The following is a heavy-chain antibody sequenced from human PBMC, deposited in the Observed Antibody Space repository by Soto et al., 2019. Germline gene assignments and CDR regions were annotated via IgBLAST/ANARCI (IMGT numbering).Heavy chain of an antibody. V-gene: IGHV5-51*01. D-gene: IGHD5-12*01. J-gene: IGHJ4*02. CDR2: IYSCDSDT. CDR3: AALGGGYSGYDKAVAGLSFDY. CDR1: GYSFTSYW. Sequence: EVQLVQSGAEVKKPGESLQISCKGSGYSFTSYWIGWVRQMPGKGLEWMGIIYSCDSDTRYSPSFQGQVTISADKSISTAYLQWSRLKASDTAMYYCAALGGGYSGYDKAVAGLSFDYWGQGTLVTVSS.